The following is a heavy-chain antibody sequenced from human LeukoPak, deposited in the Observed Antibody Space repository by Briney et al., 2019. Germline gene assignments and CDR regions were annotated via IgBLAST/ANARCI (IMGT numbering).Heavy chain of an antibody. CDR2: VYYSGST. D-gene: IGHD6-13*01. Sequence: SETLSLTCTVSGGSISSSSYYWAWIRQPPGKGLEWIGSVYYSGSTYYNPSLRSRVTISLDTSKNQFSLTLPSVTASYTAVYYCARDSSIAAAGAPYWGRGTLVTVPS. CDR1: GGSISSSSYY. V-gene: IGHV4-39*02. CDR3: ARDSSIAAAGAPY. J-gene: IGHJ4*02.